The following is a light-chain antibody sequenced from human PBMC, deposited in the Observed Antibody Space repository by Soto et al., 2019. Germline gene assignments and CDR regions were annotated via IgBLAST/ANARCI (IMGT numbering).Light chain of an antibody. V-gene: IGLV2-14*01. CDR1: SSDVGGYNY. Sequence: QSALTRPASVSGSPGQSITISCTGTSSDVGGYNYVSWYQQHPGKAPKLMIYDVSNRPSGVSNRFSGSKSFNTASLTISGLQAEDEAYYYCSSYTSSSTRVFGGGTKLTVL. J-gene: IGLJ2*01. CDR2: DVS. CDR3: SSYTSSSTRV.